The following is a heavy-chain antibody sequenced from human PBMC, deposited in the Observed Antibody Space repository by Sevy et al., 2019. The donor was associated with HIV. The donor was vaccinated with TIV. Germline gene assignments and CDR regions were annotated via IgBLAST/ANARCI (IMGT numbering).Heavy chain of an antibody. CDR3: ARESLDSTGYPFDY. J-gene: IGHJ4*02. Sequence: GGSLRLSCVASGFTFSIYSMYWVRQAPGKGLEWVSSISSSSSYKYYADSLKGRFTISRDNAKNSLYLQMNSLRAEDTAVYYCARESLDSTGYPFDYWGQGTLVTVSS. CDR2: ISSSSSYK. CDR1: GFTFSIYS. V-gene: IGHV3-21*01. D-gene: IGHD3-22*01.